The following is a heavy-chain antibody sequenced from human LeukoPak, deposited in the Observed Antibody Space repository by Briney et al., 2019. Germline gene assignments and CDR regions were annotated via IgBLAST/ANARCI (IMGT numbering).Heavy chain of an antibody. CDR3: ARDLWFGDLSAGGF. J-gene: IGHJ4*02. V-gene: IGHV1-18*01. CDR2: VSGYNGNA. Sequence: GASVKVSCKASGYTFTSYDINWVRQAPGQGLEWIGWVSGYNGNAHSAQNLQGRVTMTIDTSTSTAYMELRTLRSDDTAVYYCARDLWFGDLSAGGFWGQGTLVTVSS. CDR1: GYTFTSYD. D-gene: IGHD3-10*01.